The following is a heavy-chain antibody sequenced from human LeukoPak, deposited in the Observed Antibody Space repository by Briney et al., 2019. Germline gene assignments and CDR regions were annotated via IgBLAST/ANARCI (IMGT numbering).Heavy chain of an antibody. V-gene: IGHV3-7*03. CDR1: GFSFSTFW. Sequence: GGSLRLSCAASGFSFSTFWMSWVRQAPGKGLEWVANINQDGSEKYYVDSVKGRFTISRDNAENSLYLQMNNLRAEDTAVYYCAGGGGLDVWGQGATVTVSS. CDR2: INQDGSEK. J-gene: IGHJ6*02. D-gene: IGHD3-16*01. CDR3: AGGGGLDV.